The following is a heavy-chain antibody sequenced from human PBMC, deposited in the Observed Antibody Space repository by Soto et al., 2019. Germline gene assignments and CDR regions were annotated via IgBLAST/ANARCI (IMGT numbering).Heavy chain of an antibody. CDR1: GFTFSSYI. CDR2: ISSSSSTT. V-gene: IGHV3-48*02. D-gene: IGHD3-16*01. Sequence: EVHLVESGGGLVQPGGSLRLSCTASGFTFSSYIMNWVRQAAGKGLEWVSHISSSSSTTYYADSVKGRFTISRDNAKNSLYLQVNSMRDEDTAVYYCARWGSMDIRGQGTTVTVSS. J-gene: IGHJ6*02. CDR3: ARWGSMDI.